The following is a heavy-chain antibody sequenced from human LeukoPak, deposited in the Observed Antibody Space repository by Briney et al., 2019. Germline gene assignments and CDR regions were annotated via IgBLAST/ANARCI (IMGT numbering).Heavy chain of an antibody. J-gene: IGHJ4*02. Sequence: ASVKVSCKASGGTFSSYAISWVRQAPGQGLEWMGWMNPNSGNTGYAQKFQGRVTMTRNTSISTAYMELSSLRSEDTAVYYCSAHNGGLDYWGQGTLVTVSS. D-gene: IGHD2-8*01. CDR3: SAHNGGLDY. V-gene: IGHV1-8*02. CDR1: GGTFSSYA. CDR2: MNPNSGNT.